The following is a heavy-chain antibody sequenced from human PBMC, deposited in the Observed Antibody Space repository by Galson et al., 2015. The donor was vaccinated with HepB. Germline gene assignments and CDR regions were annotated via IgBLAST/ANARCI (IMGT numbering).Heavy chain of an antibody. J-gene: IGHJ6*02. CDR1: GGTFSSYA. CDR3: AVAGKDYYYYGMDV. D-gene: IGHD6-19*01. Sequence: SVKVSCKAPGGTFSSYAISWVRQAPGQGLEWMGGIIPIFGTANYAQKFQGRVTITADKSTSTAYMELSSLRSEDTAVYYCAVAGKDYYYYGMDVWGQGTTVTVSS. V-gene: IGHV1-69*06. CDR2: IIPIFGTA.